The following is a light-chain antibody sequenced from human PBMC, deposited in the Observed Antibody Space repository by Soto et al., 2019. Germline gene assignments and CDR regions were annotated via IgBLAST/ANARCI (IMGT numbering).Light chain of an antibody. J-gene: IGKJ1*01. CDR2: GAS. CDR1: QSVSSSY. Sequence: EIALTQSPGTLSLSPGERATLSCRASQSVSSSYLAWYQQKPGQAPRLLIYGASSRATGIPDRFSGSGSGTDFTLTISRLEPEDFAVYYCQQYSGTFGQGTKVEIK. CDR3: QQYSGT. V-gene: IGKV3-20*01.